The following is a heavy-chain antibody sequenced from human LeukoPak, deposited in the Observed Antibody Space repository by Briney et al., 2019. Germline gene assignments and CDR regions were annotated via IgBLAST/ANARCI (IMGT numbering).Heavy chain of an antibody. Sequence: SETLSLTCTVSGGSISSSSYYWGWIRQPPGKGLEWIGSIYYSGSTYYNPSLKSRVTISVDTSKNQFSLKLSSVTAADTAVYYCARRIRYSYGTPLDYWGQGTLVTVSS. CDR2: IYYSGST. J-gene: IGHJ4*02. CDR1: GGSISSSSYY. CDR3: ARRIRYSYGTPLDY. D-gene: IGHD5-18*01. V-gene: IGHV4-39*07.